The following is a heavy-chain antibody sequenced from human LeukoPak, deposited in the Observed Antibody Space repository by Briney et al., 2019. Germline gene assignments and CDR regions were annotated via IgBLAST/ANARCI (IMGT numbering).Heavy chain of an antibody. CDR3: AAVPRLRFLEWSVMDV. D-gene: IGHD3-3*01. CDR1: GYTFTSHG. CDR2: ISAYNGNT. J-gene: IGHJ6*02. V-gene: IGHV1-18*01. Sequence: ASVKVSCKASGYTFTSHGISWVRQAPGQGLEWMGWISAYNGNTNYAQKLQGRVTMTTDTSTSTAYMELRSLRSDDTAVYYCAAVPRLRFLEWSVMDVWGQGTTVTVSS.